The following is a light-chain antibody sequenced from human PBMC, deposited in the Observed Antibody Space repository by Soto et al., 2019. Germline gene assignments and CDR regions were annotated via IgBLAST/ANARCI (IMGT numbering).Light chain of an antibody. CDR1: SSNIGAGSD. Sequence: QSVLTQPPSLSGAPGQRVTISCTGSSSNIGAGSDVHWYRQLPGTAPKLLIYGTKYRPSGVPDRFSGSKSGTSASLAVSGLQADDEADYYCQAHDSVLRHAVFGGGTKLTVL. J-gene: IGLJ3*02. CDR2: GTK. V-gene: IGLV1-40*01. CDR3: QAHDSVLRHAV.